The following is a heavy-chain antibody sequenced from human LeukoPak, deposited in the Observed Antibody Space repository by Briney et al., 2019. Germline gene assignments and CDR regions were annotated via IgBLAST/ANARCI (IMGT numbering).Heavy chain of an antibody. D-gene: IGHD3-10*01. CDR1: GGSISSHY. J-gene: IGHJ4*02. Sequence: SETLSLTCTVSGGSISSHYWSWIRQPPGKGLEWIGYIYYSGSTYYNPSLQSRVTISVDTSKNQFSLKLTSVTAADPAVYYCARLGSFRGVSWDEYWGQGTLVTVSS. V-gene: IGHV4-59*08. CDR2: IYYSGST. CDR3: ARLGSFRGVSWDEY.